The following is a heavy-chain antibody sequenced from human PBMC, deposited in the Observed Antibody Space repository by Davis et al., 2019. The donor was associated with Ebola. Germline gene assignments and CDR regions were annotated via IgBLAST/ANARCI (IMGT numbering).Heavy chain of an antibody. Sequence: GESLKLSCAASGFTFSSSWMTWVHQAPGKGLEWVANIRRDGTVQNYVDSVKGRFTISRDNTRGSLYLQMNSLRVEDTAVYYCARDVSPAVVVSTTIYYDAFDIWGQGTMVTVSS. CDR3: ARDVSPAVVVSTTIYYDAFDI. CDR2: IRRDGTVQ. J-gene: IGHJ3*02. D-gene: IGHD2-2*02. CDR1: GFTFSSSW. V-gene: IGHV3-7*03.